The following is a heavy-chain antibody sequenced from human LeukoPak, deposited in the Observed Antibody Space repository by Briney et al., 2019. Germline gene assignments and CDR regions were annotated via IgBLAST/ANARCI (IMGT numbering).Heavy chain of an antibody. CDR1: GFIVSSNY. CDR2: IYSGGNT. V-gene: IGHV3-66*02. D-gene: IGHD1-1*01. J-gene: IGHJ4*02. CDR3: ARGQQLARLFDY. Sequence: SGGSLRLPCAASGFIVSSNYMSWVHQAPGKGLEWVSVIYSGGNTYYAGSVKGRFTISRDESKNTLFLQMNSLRPEDTAVYYCARGQQLARLFDYWGQGTLVTVSS.